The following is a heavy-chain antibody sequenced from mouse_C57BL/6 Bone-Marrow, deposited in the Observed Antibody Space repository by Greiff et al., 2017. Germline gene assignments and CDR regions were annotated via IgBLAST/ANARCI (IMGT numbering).Heavy chain of an antibody. D-gene: IGHD1-1*01. Sequence: EVKLVESGGGLVKPGGSLKLSCAASGFTFSDYGMHWVRQAPEKGLEWVAYISSGSSTIYYADPVKGRFTISRDNAKNTLFLQMTSLRSEDTAMYYCARLRSYFDYWGQGTTLTVSS. V-gene: IGHV5-17*01. J-gene: IGHJ2*01. CDR3: ARLRSYFDY. CDR2: ISSGSSTI. CDR1: GFTFSDYG.